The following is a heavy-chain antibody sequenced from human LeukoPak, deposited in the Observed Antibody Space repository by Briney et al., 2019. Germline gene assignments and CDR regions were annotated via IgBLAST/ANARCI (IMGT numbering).Heavy chain of an antibody. CDR1: GGSISSYY. CDR3: ARSIRFDS. CDR2: IYLYNSVST. Sequence: PSETLSLTCTVSGGSISSYYWGWIRQPPGEGLEWLGYIYLYNSVSTDYNPSLKSRVTISVDTSKNHLSLKLTSVTAADTAVYYCARSIRFDSWGQGSLVTVSA. J-gene: IGHJ5*01. V-gene: IGHV4-59*01.